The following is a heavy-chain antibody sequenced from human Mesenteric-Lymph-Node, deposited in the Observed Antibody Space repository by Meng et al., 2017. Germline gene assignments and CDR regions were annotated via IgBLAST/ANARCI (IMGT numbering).Heavy chain of an antibody. CDR3: ARLIGNGCIDS. J-gene: IGHJ4*02. D-gene: IGHD6-25*01. Sequence: SETLSLTCAISGDSVSSNSASWNWIRQSPSRGLEWLGKTYYRAQWYFEYAESVKGRMTINPDTSKNQFSLQLTSVSTEDTAVYYCARLIGNGCIDSWGQGTLVTVSS. CDR1: GDSVSSNSAS. CDR2: TYYRAQWYF. V-gene: IGHV6-1*01.